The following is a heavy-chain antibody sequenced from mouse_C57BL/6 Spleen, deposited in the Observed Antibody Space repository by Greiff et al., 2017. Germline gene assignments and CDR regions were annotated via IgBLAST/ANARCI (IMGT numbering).Heavy chain of an antibody. CDR2: IDPETGGT. D-gene: IGHD2-13*01. CDR1: GYTFTDYE. CDR3: TRKLTRYYFDY. Sequence: QVQLQQSGAALVRPGASVTLSCKASGYTFTDYEMHWVKQTPVHGLEWIGAIDPETGGTAYNQKFKGKAILTADKSSSTAYMELRSLTSEDSAVYYCTRKLTRYYFDYWGQGTTLTVSS. J-gene: IGHJ2*01. V-gene: IGHV1-15*01.